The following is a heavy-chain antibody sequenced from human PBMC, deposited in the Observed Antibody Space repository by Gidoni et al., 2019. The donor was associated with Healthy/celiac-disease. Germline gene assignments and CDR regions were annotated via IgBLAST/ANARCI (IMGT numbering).Heavy chain of an antibody. CDR3: ARVPPPRNFYDFWSGYYTEFWFDP. V-gene: IGHV1-8*01. Sequence: QVQLVQSGAEVKKPGASVKVSCKASGYTFPSYDINWVRQATGQGLEWMGWMNPNSGNTGYAQKFQGRVTMTRNTSISTAYMELSSLRSEDTAVYYCARVPPPRNFYDFWSGYYTEFWFDPWGQGTLVTVSS. CDR2: MNPNSGNT. D-gene: IGHD3-3*01. J-gene: IGHJ5*02. CDR1: GYTFPSYD.